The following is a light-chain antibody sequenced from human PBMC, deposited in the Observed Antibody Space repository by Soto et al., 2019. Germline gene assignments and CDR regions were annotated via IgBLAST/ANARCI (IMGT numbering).Light chain of an antibody. J-gene: IGKJ2*01. CDR3: QQYGSSPYT. Sequence: EIVMTQSPATLSVSPGERVTLSCRASQSVSTNLAWYQQKPGQAPRLLIYSASTRATGIPARFSGSGSGTEFTLTISSLQSEDFAVYYCQQYGSSPYTFGQGTKLEIK. V-gene: IGKV3-15*01. CDR2: SAS. CDR1: QSVSTN.